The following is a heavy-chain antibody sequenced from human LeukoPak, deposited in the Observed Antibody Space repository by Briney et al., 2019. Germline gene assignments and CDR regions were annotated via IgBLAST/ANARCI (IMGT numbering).Heavy chain of an antibody. CDR3: AKDRGCSTSCYGEPDDAFDI. CDR1: GFTFSSYA. Sequence: GGSLRLSCAASGFTFSSYAMSWVRQAPGKGLEWVSAISGSGGSTYYADSVKGRFTISRDNSKNTLYLQMNSLRAEDTAVYYCAKDRGCSTSCYGEPDDAFDIWGQGTMVTVPS. D-gene: IGHD2-2*01. V-gene: IGHV3-23*01. J-gene: IGHJ3*02. CDR2: ISGSGGST.